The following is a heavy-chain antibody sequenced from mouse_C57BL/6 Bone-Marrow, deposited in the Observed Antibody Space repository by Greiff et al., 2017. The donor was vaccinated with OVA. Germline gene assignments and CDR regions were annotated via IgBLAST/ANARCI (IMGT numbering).Heavy chain of an antibody. J-gene: IGHJ1*03. D-gene: IGHD1-1*01. CDR1: GYTFTSYT. Sequence: VKLVESGAELARPGASVKMSCKASGYTFTSYTMHWVKQRPGQGLEWIGYINPSSGYTKYNQKFKDKATLTADKSSSTAYMQLSSLTSEDSAVYYCAREKSYGSSSGYFDVWGTGTTVTVSS. CDR2: INPSSGYT. V-gene: IGHV1-4*01. CDR3: AREKSYGSSSGYFDV.